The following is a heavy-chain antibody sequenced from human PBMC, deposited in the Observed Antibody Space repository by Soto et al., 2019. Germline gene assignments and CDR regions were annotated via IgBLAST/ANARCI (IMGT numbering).Heavy chain of an antibody. D-gene: IGHD6-13*01. V-gene: IGHV4-34*01. Sequence: PSEMLSLTCAVYGASFSGYYWRWIRQPPGKGLEWIGEINHTGSTNYNPSLKSRVTISVDTSKNQFSLKLSSVTAADTAVYYCARLRAAGLSQIIEAAGSRYYYYYGMDVWGQGTTVTVSS. J-gene: IGHJ6*02. CDR2: INHTGST. CDR3: ARLRAAGLSQIIEAAGSRYYYYYGMDV. CDR1: GASFSGYY.